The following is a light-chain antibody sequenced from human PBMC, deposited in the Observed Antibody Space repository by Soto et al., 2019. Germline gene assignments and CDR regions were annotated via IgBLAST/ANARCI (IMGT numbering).Light chain of an antibody. CDR3: SSYTSSSTWV. CDR2: EVS. J-gene: IGLJ3*02. CDR1: SSDVGAYNF. Sequence: QSVLTQPASVSGSPGQSITISCTGTSSDVGAYNFVSWYQQHPGKAPKLMLYEVSNRPSGVSNRFSGSKSGNTASLTISGLQAEDEADYYCSSYTSSSTWVFGGGTQLTVL. V-gene: IGLV2-14*01.